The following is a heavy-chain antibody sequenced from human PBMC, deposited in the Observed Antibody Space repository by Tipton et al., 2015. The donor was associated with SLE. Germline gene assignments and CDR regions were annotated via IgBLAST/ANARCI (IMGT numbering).Heavy chain of an antibody. CDR3: ARESYDSWSGYYRGYYFYMDV. V-gene: IGHV4-38-2*02. CDR2: IHHRGRT. Sequence: TLSLTCTVSGDSISSDYYWGWIRQPPGKGLEWIGSIHHRGRTYYSPSLKSRATISVDTSNNQFSLNLSSVTAADTAVYYCARESYDSWSGYYRGYYFYMDVWDKGSTVTVSS. J-gene: IGHJ6*03. D-gene: IGHD3-3*01. CDR1: GDSISSDYY.